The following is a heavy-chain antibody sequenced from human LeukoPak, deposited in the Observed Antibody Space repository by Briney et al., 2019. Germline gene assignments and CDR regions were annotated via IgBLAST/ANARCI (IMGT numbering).Heavy chain of an antibody. V-gene: IGHV3-74*01. J-gene: IGHJ4*02. CDR3: ARGLTLLGYCSSTSCLMNY. CDR2: IYSDGSTT. CDR1: GFTLSSYW. Sequence: PGGSLRLSCAVSGFTLSSYWMHWVRHAPGKGLVWGSRIYSDGSTTDYADSVKGRFTISRDNANNTLYLQMNSLRAEDAGVYYCARGLTLLGYCSSTSCLMNYWGQGTLVTVSS. D-gene: IGHD2-2*01.